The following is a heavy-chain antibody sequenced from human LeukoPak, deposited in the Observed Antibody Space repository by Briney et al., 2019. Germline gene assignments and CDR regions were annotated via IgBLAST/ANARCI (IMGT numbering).Heavy chain of an antibody. D-gene: IGHD4-23*01. CDR3: ARGPRWYFDY. Sequence: NPSETLSLTCSVSGVSISSYYWSWLRQPPGKGLEWIGYIYYSGSTNYNPSLKSRVTISVDTSKNQFSLKLSSVTAADTAVYYCARGPRWYFDYWGQGTLVTVSS. CDR1: GVSISSYY. CDR2: IYYSGST. V-gene: IGHV4-59*01. J-gene: IGHJ4*02.